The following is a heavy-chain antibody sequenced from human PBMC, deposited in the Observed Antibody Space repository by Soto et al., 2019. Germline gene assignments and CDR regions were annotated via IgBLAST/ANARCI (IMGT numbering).Heavy chain of an antibody. CDR2: ISSSSSYI. D-gene: IGHD3-22*01. CDR3: AREGSGYSPQYYFDY. Sequence: EVQLVESGGGLVKPGGSLRLSCAASGFTFSSYSMNWVRQAPGKGLEWVSSISSSSSYIYYADSVKGRFTISRDNAKNSLYLQMDSLRAEDTAVYYCAREGSGYSPQYYFDYWGQGTLVTVSS. J-gene: IGHJ4*02. V-gene: IGHV3-21*01. CDR1: GFTFSSYS.